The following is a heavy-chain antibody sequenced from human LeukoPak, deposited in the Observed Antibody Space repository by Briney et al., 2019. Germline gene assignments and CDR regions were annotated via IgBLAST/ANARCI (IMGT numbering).Heavy chain of an antibody. D-gene: IGHD1-1*01. CDR2: ILYDGSNK. J-gene: IGHJ4*02. V-gene: IGHV3-33*01. Sequence: PGGSLRLSCAASGFTFSSYGMHWVRQAPGKGLEWVAVILYDGSNKYYADSVKGRFTISRDNSKNTLYLQMKSLGDEDTAVYYCARFWNDGPIDYWGQGTLVTVSS. CDR3: ARFWNDGPIDY. CDR1: GFTFSSYG.